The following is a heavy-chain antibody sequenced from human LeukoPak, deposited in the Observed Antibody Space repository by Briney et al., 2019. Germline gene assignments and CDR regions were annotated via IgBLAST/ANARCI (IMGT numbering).Heavy chain of an antibody. Sequence: SETLSLTCTVSGGSISSSSYYWVWIRQPPGKGLEWIGSIYYSGSTYYNPSLKSRVTISVDTSKNQFSLKLSSVTAADTAVYYRARLSGNNFDYWGQGTLVTVSS. V-gene: IGHV4-39*01. J-gene: IGHJ4*02. D-gene: IGHD1-14*01. CDR3: ARLSGNNFDY. CDR2: IYYSGST. CDR1: GGSISSSSYY.